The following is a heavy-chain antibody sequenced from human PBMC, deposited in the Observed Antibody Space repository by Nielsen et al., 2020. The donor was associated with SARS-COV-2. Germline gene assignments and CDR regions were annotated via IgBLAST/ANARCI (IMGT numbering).Heavy chain of an antibody. D-gene: IGHD4-23*01. V-gene: IGHV4-31*03. CDR2: IYYSGST. Sequence: SETLSLTCTVSGGSISSGGYYWSWIRQHPGKGLEWIGYIYYSGSTYYNPSLKSRVTISVDTSKNQFSLKLSSVTAADTAVYYCARATQHGTVVTLSFDYWGQGTLVTVSS. CDR1: GGSISSGGYY. CDR3: ARATQHGTVVTLSFDY. J-gene: IGHJ4*02.